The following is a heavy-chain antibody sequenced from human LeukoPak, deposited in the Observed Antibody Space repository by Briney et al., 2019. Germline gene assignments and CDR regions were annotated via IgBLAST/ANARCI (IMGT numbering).Heavy chain of an antibody. D-gene: IGHD6-19*01. J-gene: IGHJ3*02. Sequence: ASVKVSCKASGYTFTSYDINWVRQATGQGLEWMGWMNPNSGNTGYAQKFQGRVTMTRNTSISTAYMELSSLRSEDTAVYYCASSAGIAVADSHDAFDIWGQGTRVTVSS. V-gene: IGHV1-8*01. CDR3: ASSAGIAVADSHDAFDI. CDR1: GYTFTSYD. CDR2: MNPNSGNT.